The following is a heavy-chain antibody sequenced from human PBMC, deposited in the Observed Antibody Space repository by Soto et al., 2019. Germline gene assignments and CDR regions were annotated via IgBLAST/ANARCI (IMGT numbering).Heavy chain of an antibody. D-gene: IGHD3-22*01. J-gene: IGHJ1*01. Sequence: SLRLSCAASGFTFRSYDMHWVRQAPGKGLEWVATISYDGSNKYYADSVKGRFTISRDNSENTLYLQMNSLRTEDTAVYYCARDPDYYDSSGYYTEYFQHWGQGTLVTVYS. CDR3: ARDPDYYDSSGYYTEYFQH. CDR2: ISYDGSNK. V-gene: IGHV3-30*03. CDR1: GFTFRSYD.